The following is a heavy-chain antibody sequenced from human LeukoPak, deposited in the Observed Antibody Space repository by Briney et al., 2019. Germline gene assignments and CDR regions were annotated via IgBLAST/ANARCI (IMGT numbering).Heavy chain of an antibody. D-gene: IGHD3-3*01. CDR1: GGSISSYY. CDR3: ARTNHYDFWTFDY. J-gene: IGHJ4*02. CDR2: IYYSGST. Sequence: SETMSLTCTVYGGSISSYYWSWIRQPPGKGLEWIGYIYYSGSTNYNPSLKSRVTIFVDTSKNQFSLKLTSLTAADTAVYYCARTNHYDFWTFDYWGQGTLVTVSS. V-gene: IGHV4-59*01.